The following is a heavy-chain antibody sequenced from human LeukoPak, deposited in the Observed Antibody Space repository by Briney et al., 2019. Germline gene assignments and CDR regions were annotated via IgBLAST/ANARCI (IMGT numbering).Heavy chain of an antibody. V-gene: IGHV4-61*02. Sequence: PSETLSLTCTVSGDSISSGDYYWSWIRQPAGKGLEWIGRISSSGSTNYNPSLKSRVTISVDTSKNQFSLKLSSVTAADTAVYYCARGKYYYGSGTYYTRSYDWYFDLWGRGTLVTVSS. CDR1: GDSISSGDYY. D-gene: IGHD3-10*01. J-gene: IGHJ2*01. CDR2: ISSSGST. CDR3: ARGKYYYGSGTYYTRSYDWYFDL.